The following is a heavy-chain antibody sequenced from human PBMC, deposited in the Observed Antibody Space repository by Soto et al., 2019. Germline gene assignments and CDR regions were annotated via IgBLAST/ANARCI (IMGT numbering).Heavy chain of an antibody. D-gene: IGHD5-12*01. CDR3: ASQTRGYSGYDFDY. CDR1: GGSISSGDYY. CDR2: IYYSGST. J-gene: IGHJ4*02. Sequence: PSETLSLTCTVSGGSISSGDYYWSWIRQPPGKGLEWIGYIYYSGSTYYNPSLKSRVTISVDTSKNQFSLKLSSVTAADTAVYYCASQTRGYSGYDFDYWGQGTLVTVSS. V-gene: IGHV4-30-4*01.